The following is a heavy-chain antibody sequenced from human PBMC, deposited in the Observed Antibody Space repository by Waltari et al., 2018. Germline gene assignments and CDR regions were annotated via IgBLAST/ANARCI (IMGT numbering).Heavy chain of an antibody. Sequence: EVQLVESGGGLVQPGGSLKLSCAASGLTFSDSAMHWVRQASGKGREWVGRIRSKANNYATAYAASVKGRFTISRDDSKNTAYLQMNSLRIEDTAVYYCTRYGDYSSSSGYWGQGTLVTVSS. CDR1: GLTFSDSA. V-gene: IGHV3-73*02. CDR2: IRSKANNYAT. D-gene: IGHD6-6*01. CDR3: TRYGDYSSSSGY. J-gene: IGHJ4*02.